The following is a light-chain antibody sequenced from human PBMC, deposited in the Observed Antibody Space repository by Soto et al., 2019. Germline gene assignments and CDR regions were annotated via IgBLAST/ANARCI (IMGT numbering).Light chain of an antibody. Sequence: EVVLTQSPGTLSLSPGETATLSSRSREGVASNYLAWYQQKPGQAPRLLMFGASSRATGVPDRFSGSGSGTDFTLSVTRLQPEDCAVYYCQQYGSSPWTSGQGTKV. CDR2: GAS. CDR1: EGVASNY. J-gene: IGKJ1*01. CDR3: QQYGSSPWT. V-gene: IGKV3-20*01.